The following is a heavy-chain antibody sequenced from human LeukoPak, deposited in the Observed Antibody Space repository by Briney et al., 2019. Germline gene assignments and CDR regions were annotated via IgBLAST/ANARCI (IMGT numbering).Heavy chain of an antibody. CDR3: ARDDYGEPGWFDP. CDR2: ISGYDGNT. J-gene: IGHJ5*02. CDR1: GYTFSSYG. V-gene: IGHV1-18*01. D-gene: IGHD4-17*01. Sequence: ASVTVSCKASGYTFSSYGISWVRQAPGQGLEWMGWISGYDGNTKYARKLQGRVSLTTDSSTSTVYMELRSLRSDDTAVYYCARDDYGEPGWFDPWGQGTLVTVSS.